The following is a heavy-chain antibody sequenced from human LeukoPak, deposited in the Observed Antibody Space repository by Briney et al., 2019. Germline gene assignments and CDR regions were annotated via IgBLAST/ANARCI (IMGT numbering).Heavy chain of an antibody. CDR1: GFTFSTYA. Sequence: GRSLRLSCAASGFTFSTYAMHWVRQAPGKGLEWVAIISYDGGNKYFADSVKGRFTISRDNSKNTLCLQMSSLRAEDTAVYYCARSSRGWGYYFDYWGQGTLVSVSS. D-gene: IGHD6-19*01. CDR3: ARSSRGWGYYFDY. CDR2: ISYDGGNK. J-gene: IGHJ4*02. V-gene: IGHV3-30-3*01.